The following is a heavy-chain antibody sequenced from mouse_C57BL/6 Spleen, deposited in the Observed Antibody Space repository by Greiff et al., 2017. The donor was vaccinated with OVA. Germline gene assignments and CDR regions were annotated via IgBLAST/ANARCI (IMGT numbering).Heavy chain of an antibody. CDR2: ISSGSSTI. CDR1: GFTFSDYG. J-gene: IGHJ4*01. Sequence: EVKLVESGGGLVKPGGSLKHSCAASGFTFSDYGMHWVRQAPEKGLEWVAYISSGSSTIYYADTVKGRFTISRDNAKNTLFLQMTSLRSEDTAMYYCARFTTRAMDYWGQGTSVTVSS. CDR3: ARFTTRAMDY. V-gene: IGHV5-17*01.